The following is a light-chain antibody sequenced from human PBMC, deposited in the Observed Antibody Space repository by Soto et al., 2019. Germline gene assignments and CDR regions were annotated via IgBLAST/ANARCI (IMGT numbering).Light chain of an antibody. CDR3: QQRDTFPRT. CDR2: GAS. V-gene: IGKV1-9*01. J-gene: IGKJ5*01. Sequence: DIQLTQSPSFLSASVGDRVTITCRASQDISSSLVWYQQKPGKAPKVLIYGASTLQSGVPSTFSGSGSGTEFTLTISSLQPEDFATYYCQQRDTFPRTFGQGTRLEIK. CDR1: QDISSS.